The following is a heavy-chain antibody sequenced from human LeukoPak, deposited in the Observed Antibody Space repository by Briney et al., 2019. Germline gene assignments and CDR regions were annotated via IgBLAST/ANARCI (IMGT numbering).Heavy chain of an antibody. CDR3: ARRRRIAVAVYYFDY. J-gene: IGHJ4*02. CDR2: IYYSGST. CDR1: GGSISSSSYY. D-gene: IGHD6-19*01. V-gene: IGHV4-39*01. Sequence: PSETLSLTCTVSGGSISSSSYYWGWIRQPPGKGLEWIGSIYYSGSTYYNPSLKSRVTISVDTSKNQFSLKLSSVTAADTAVYYCARRRRIAVAVYYFDYWGQGTLVTVSS.